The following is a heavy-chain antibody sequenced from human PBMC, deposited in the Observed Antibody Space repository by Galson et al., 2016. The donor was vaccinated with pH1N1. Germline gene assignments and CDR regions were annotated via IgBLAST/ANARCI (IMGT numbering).Heavy chain of an antibody. D-gene: IGHD3-10*01. CDR2: ITHSGTT. Sequence: LSLTCAVYGGSFSHYYWSWIRQSPGKGLEWIGEITHSGTTHYNASLKSRVSMSVDTSGNQFSLKLSSVTAADTAVYYCARLSLGGHTETYGMDVWGQGTTVIVSS. CDR1: GGSFSHYY. V-gene: IGHV4-34*01. J-gene: IGHJ6*02. CDR3: ARLSLGGHTETYGMDV.